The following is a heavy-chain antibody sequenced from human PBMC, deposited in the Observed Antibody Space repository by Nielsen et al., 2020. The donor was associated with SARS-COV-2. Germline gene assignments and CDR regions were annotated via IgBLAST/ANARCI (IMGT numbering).Heavy chain of an antibody. V-gene: IGHV4-4*07. CDR1: GDYIGRYF. Sequence: SETLSLTCTVSGDYIGRYFWVWIRQPAGKRLEWIGRISSSGGISYNPSLKSRVSMSRDTSKNQFSLKLNSVTAADTAVYFCARGVAARCFDVWGQGTTVAVSS. CDR3: ARGVAARCFDV. J-gene: IGHJ6*02. CDR2: ISSSGGI. D-gene: IGHD6-6*01.